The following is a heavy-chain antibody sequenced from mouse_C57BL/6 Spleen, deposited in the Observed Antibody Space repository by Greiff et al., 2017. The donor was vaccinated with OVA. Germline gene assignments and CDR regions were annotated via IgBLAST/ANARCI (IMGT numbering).Heavy chain of an antibody. Sequence: EVKLVESGGGLVQPGGSMKLSCVASGFTFSNYWMNWVRQSPEKGLEWVAQIRLKSDNYATHYAESVKGRFTISRDDSKSSVYLQLNNLRAEDTGIYYCTEITSYDYDPGFAYWGQGTLVTVSA. CDR2: IRLKSDNYAT. J-gene: IGHJ3*01. D-gene: IGHD2-4*01. CDR1: GFTFSNYW. CDR3: TEITSYDYDPGFAY. V-gene: IGHV6-3*01.